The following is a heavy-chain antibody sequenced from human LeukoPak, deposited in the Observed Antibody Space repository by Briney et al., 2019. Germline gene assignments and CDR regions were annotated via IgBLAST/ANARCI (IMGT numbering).Heavy chain of an antibody. CDR2: INSNTGGT. J-gene: IGHJ1*01. CDR1: GYTFTAWY. D-gene: IGHD3-22*01. Sequence: GASVKVSCKASGYTFTAWYIHWVRQAPGQGLEWMGRINSNTGGTNYAQKFQGRVTATRDTSINMAYMELSGLTYDDTAVYHCVREGNHYDRLHHWGQGTLVTISS. V-gene: IGHV1-2*06. CDR3: VREGNHYDRLHH.